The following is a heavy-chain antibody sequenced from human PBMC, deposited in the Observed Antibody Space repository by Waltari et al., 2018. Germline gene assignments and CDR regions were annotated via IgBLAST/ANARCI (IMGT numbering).Heavy chain of an antibody. J-gene: IGHJ6*03. Sequence: QVQLVQSGAEVKKPGASVKVSCKASGYTLTSYYMHWVRQAPGQGLEWMGRINPNSGDTDYAQKFQDRVTMTRDTSSSTAYMELSGLRSDDTAVYYCAREATHSYYYFLDVWGKGTTVTVSS. V-gene: IGHV1-2*06. CDR3: AREATHSYYYFLDV. CDR2: INPNSGDT. CDR1: GYTLTSYY.